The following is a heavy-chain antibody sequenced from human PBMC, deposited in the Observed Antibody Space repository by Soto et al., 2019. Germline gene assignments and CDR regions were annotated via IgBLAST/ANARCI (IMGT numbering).Heavy chain of an antibody. CDR3: ARALGGSSSSSEAYYFDY. D-gene: IGHD6-6*01. V-gene: IGHV4-34*01. CDR1: GGSFSGYY. CDR2: INHSGST. Sequence: PSETLSLTCAVYGGSFSGYYWSWIRQPPGKELEWTGEINHSGSTNYNPSLKSRVTISVDTSKNHFSLKLSSVTAADTAVYYCARALGGSSSSSEAYYFDYWGQGTLVTVSS. J-gene: IGHJ4*02.